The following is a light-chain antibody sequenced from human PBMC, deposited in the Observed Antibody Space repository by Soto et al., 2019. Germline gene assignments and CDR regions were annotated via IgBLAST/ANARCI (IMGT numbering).Light chain of an antibody. Sequence: EIVLTQSPGTLSLSPGERATLSCRASQSVPSNFLAWYQQKPGQAPILVIYGVSRRATGIPDRFSGSGSVTVFTLTISRLEPEYFAVYYCQQYDSSWTFGQGTKLEIK. CDR3: QQYDSSWT. V-gene: IGKV3-20*01. CDR2: GVS. CDR1: QSVPSNF. J-gene: IGKJ1*01.